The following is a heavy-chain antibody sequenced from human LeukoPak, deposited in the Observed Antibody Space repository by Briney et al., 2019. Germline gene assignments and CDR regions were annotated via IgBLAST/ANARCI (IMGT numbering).Heavy chain of an antibody. CDR1: GGSISSGGYY. D-gene: IGHD3-10*02. CDR3: ARDVLRAAFDI. CDR2: IYYSGST. V-gene: IGHV4-31*03. Sequence: SETLSLTCTVSGGSISSGGYYWSWIRQHPGKGLEWIGYIYYSGSTYYNPSLKSRVTISVDTSKNQFSLKLSSVTAADTAVYYCARDVLRAAFDIWGQGTMVTVSS. J-gene: IGHJ3*02.